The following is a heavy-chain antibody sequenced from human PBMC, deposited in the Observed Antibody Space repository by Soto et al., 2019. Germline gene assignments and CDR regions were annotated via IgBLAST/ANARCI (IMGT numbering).Heavy chain of an antibody. Sequence: QVQLQESGPGLAKPSQTLSLTCTVSGDSINTADFYWSWIRQPPGKGLEWIVNIYHDGTAYSNPSLRSRDTTSVDTSRNQFSLKLRSVTAADTAVYYCARRMTDTSSHYYNWCDPWGQGILVTVSS. CDR2: IYHDGTA. CDR3: ARRMTDTSSHYYNWCDP. CDR1: GDSINTADFY. V-gene: IGHV4-30-4*01. J-gene: IGHJ5*02. D-gene: IGHD3-22*01.